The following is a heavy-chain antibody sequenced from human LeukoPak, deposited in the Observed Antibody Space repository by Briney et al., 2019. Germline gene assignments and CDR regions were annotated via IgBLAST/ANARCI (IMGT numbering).Heavy chain of an antibody. CDR3: ARWVVLEDNWFDP. V-gene: IGHV4-30-4*08. Sequence: SESLSLTCTVSGGSISSGGYYWSWIRQHPGKGLEWIGYIYYSGSTYYNPSLKSRVTISVDTSKNQFSLKLSSVTAADTAVYYCARWVVLEDNWFDPWGQGTLVTVSS. CDR2: IYYSGST. J-gene: IGHJ5*02. D-gene: IGHD6-19*01. CDR1: GGSISSGGYY.